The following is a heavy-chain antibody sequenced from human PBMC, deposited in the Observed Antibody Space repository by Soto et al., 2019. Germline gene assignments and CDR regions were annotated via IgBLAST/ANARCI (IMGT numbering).Heavy chain of an antibody. CDR3: ARGDEMTAVTIFEY. CDR1: GGAFGRYS. V-gene: IGHV1-69*01. D-gene: IGHD4-17*01. Sequence: QVQLEQSGPEVKRPGTSVKVSCKASGGAFGRYSVSWVRQAPGQGLEWIGGVIPVFNTSNYSLKFQGSVAIFADLSTNTVFVELRSLRSEDTALYYCARGDEMTAVTIFEYWGQGTLVTVPS. J-gene: IGHJ4*02. CDR2: VIPVFNTS.